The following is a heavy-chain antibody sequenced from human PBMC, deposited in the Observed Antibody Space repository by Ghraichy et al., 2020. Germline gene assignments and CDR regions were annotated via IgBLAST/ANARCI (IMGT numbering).Heavy chain of an antibody. D-gene: IGHD3-16*01. J-gene: IGHJ4*02. CDR3: ARDYLGY. CDR1: GFTFSRYW. CDR2: IKEDGSEI. V-gene: IGHV3-7*03. Sequence: GGSLRLSCVASGFTFSRYWMSWVRQAPGKGLEWVGNIKEDGSEIYYVDSVKGRFTISRDNAKNSLYLQMSSLRAEDTAVYYCARDYLGYWGQGTLVTVSS.